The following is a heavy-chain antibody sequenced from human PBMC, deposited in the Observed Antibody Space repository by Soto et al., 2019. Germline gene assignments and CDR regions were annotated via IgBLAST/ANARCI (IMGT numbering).Heavy chain of an antibody. J-gene: IGHJ5*02. D-gene: IGHD1-26*01. CDR2: ISYDGSNK. CDR3: AKAHSGGGTDDWFDP. Sequence: QVQLVESGGGVVQPGRSLRLSCAASGFTFSSYGMHWVRQAPGKGLEWVAVISYDGSNKYYADSVKGRFTISRDNSKNTLYRQMNSLRAEDTAVYYCAKAHSGGGTDDWFDPWGQGTLVTVSS. V-gene: IGHV3-30*18. CDR1: GFTFSSYG.